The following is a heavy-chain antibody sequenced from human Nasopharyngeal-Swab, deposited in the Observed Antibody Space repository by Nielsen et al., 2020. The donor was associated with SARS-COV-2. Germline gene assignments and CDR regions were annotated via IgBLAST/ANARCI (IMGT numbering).Heavy chain of an antibody. J-gene: IGHJ4*02. CDR2: IYYSGST. V-gene: IGHV4-30-4*01. D-gene: IGHD4-17*01. CDR1: GGSISSGDYY. Sequence: SETLSLTCTVSGGSISSGDYYWSWIRQPPGKGLEWIGYIYYSGSTYYNPSLKSRVTISVDTSKNHFSLKLSSVTAADTAVYYCARARAVTTVTTRKKYYFDYWGQGTLVTVSS. CDR3: ARARAVTTVTTRKKYYFDY.